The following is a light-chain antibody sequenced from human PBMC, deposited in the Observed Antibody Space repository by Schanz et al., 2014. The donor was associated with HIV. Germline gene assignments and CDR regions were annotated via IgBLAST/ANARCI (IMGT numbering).Light chain of an antibody. J-gene: IGLJ2*01. CDR3: CSYAGTTTFVV. CDR1: SSDVGSYDY. CDR2: NVN. Sequence: QSALIQPPSVSGSPGQSVTISCTGTSSDVGSYDYVSWYQQHPGTVPKPMIYNVNTQPSRVPDRFSGSKSGNTASMTISGLQAEDEADYYCCSYAGTTTFVVFGGGTKVTVL. V-gene: IGLV2-11*01.